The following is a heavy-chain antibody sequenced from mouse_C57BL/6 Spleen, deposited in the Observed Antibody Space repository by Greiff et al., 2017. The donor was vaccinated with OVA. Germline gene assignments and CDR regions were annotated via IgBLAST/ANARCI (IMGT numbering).Heavy chain of an antibody. CDR2: ISSGSSTI. J-gene: IGHJ2*01. CDR3: ARGYQGYFDY. CDR1: GFTFSDYG. Sequence: EVMLVESGGGLVKPGGSLKLSCAASGFTFSDYGMHWVRQAPEKGLEWVAYISSGSSTIYYADTVKGRFTISRDNAKNTLFLQMTSLRSEDTAMYYCARGYQGYFDYWGKGTTLTVSS. V-gene: IGHV5-17*01. D-gene: IGHD2-14*01.